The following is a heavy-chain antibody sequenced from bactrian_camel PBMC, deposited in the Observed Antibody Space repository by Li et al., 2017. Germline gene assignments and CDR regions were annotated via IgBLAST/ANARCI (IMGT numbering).Heavy chain of an antibody. CDR3: AADPPCNWSGSAFNY. J-gene: IGHJ4*01. Sequence: HVQLVESGGGSVQAGGSLRLSCVASGYTVSTGYMAWFRQAPGKEREGVAAIRRDGGETWCAASAKGRFTISKDNTKHTLYLQMNDLKPEDTARYICAADPPCNWSGSAFNYWGQGTQVTVS. D-gene: IGHD7*01. CDR2: IRRDGGET. CDR1: GYTVSTGY. V-gene: IGHV3S6*01.